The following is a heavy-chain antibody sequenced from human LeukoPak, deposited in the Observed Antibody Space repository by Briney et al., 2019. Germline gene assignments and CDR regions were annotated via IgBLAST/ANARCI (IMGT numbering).Heavy chain of an antibody. Sequence: PGRSLRLSCAASGFTFSSYAMHWVRQASGKGLEWVAVISYDGSNKYYADSVKGRFTISRDNSKNTLYLQMNSLRAEDTAVYYCVPNCSGGSCYSGHFDYWGQGTLVTVSS. CDR3: VPNCSGGSCYSGHFDY. CDR1: GFTFSSYA. CDR2: ISYDGSNK. J-gene: IGHJ4*02. V-gene: IGHV3-30*04. D-gene: IGHD2-15*01.